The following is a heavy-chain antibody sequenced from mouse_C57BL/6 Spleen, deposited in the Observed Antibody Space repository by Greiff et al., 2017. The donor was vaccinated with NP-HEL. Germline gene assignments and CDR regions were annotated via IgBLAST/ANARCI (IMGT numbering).Heavy chain of an antibody. D-gene: IGHD2-2*01. V-gene: IGHV5-17*01. Sequence: EVQVVESGGGLVKPGGSLKLSCAASGFTFSDYGMHWVRQAPEKGLEWVAYISSGSSTIYYADTVKGRFTISRDNAKNTLFLQMTSLRSEDTAMYYCARPPYGYDAGYAMDYWGQGTSVTVSS. CDR2: ISSGSSTI. J-gene: IGHJ4*01. CDR1: GFTFSDYG. CDR3: ARPPYGYDAGYAMDY.